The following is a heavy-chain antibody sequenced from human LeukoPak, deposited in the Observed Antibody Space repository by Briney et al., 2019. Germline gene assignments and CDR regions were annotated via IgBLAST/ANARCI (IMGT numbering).Heavy chain of an antibody. J-gene: IGHJ4*02. D-gene: IGHD2/OR15-2a*01. V-gene: IGHV4-59*02. CDR3: SEGYFEPFDH. Sequence: PSETLSLTCVVSGASVSTSHWNWIRQLPGKGQEWIGCLSYTGKTDYNPSLTSRDTISFDTSKNQVSLKLRSVTAADTAIYYCSEGYFEPFDHWGPGTLVTVSS. CDR2: LSYTGKT. CDR1: GASVSTSH.